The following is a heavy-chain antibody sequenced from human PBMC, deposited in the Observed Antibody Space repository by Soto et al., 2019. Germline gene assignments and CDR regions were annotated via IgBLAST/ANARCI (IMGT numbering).Heavy chain of an antibody. CDR3: ANNRIGYRGYWGFDH. CDR2: ISGSGDGDGT. D-gene: IGHD5-12*01. V-gene: IGHV3-23*01. CDR1: GFTFSSYA. J-gene: IGHJ4*02. Sequence: GGSLRLSCAASGFTFSSYAMHWVRQAPGKGLEWVSAISGSGDGDGTYYADSVKGRFTISRDNSKNTLYLQMNSLRAEDTALYCCANNRIGYRGYWGFDHWGQGTLVTVSS.